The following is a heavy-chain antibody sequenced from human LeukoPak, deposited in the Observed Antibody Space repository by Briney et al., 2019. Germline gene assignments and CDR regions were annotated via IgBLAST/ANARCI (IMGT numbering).Heavy chain of an antibody. D-gene: IGHD3-22*01. CDR3: ARVAREYYDSSGYYDEYYFDY. Sequence: SETLSLTCTVSGGSISSYYWSWIRQPAGKGLEWIGRIYTSGSTNYNPSLKSRVTISVDTSKNQFSLKLSSVTAADTAVYYCARVAREYYDSSGYYDEYYFDYWGQGTLVTVSS. CDR2: IYTSGST. CDR1: GGSISSYY. J-gene: IGHJ4*02. V-gene: IGHV4-4*07.